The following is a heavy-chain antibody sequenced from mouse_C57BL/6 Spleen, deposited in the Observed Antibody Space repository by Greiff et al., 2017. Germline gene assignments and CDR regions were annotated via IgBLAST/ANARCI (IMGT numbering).Heavy chain of an antibody. CDR2: IDPSDSYT. Sequence: QVQLQQPGAELVMPGASVKLSCKASGYTFTSYWMHWVKQRPGQGLEWIGEIDPSDSYTNYNQKFKVKSTLTVDKSSSTAYMQLSSLTSEDSAVYYCARGGYDAGFAYWGQGTLVTVSA. J-gene: IGHJ3*01. V-gene: IGHV1-69*01. D-gene: IGHD2-12*01. CDR3: ARGGYDAGFAY. CDR1: GYTFTSYW.